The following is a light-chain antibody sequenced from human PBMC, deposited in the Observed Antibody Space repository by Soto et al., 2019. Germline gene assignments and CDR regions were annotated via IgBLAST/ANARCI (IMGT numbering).Light chain of an antibody. CDR2: WAS. Sequence: DIVMTQSPDSLAVSLGERATINCKSSQSLLYSSNNRNYLAWYQQKSGQPPKLLIYWASSRESGVPDRFSGSGSGTDFTLTISSLQAEDVAVYYCQQYYGTPLTFGGGTKMEIK. CDR1: QSLLYSSNNRNY. CDR3: QQYYGTPLT. J-gene: IGKJ4*01. V-gene: IGKV4-1*01.